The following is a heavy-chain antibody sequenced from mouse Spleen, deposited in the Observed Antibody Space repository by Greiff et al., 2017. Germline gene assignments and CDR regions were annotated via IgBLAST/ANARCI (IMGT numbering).Heavy chain of an antibody. CDR1: GFTFSSYT. CDR2: ISSGGSYT. V-gene: IGHV5-6-4*01. J-gene: IGHJ3*01. Sequence: DVQLVESGGGLVKPGGSLKLSCAASGFTFSSYTMSWVRQTPEKRLEWVATISSGGSYTYYPDSVKGRFTISRDNAKNTLYLQMSSLKSEDTAMYYCTKYGNYGGFAYWGQGTLVTVSA. CDR3: TKYGNYGGFAY. D-gene: IGHD2-10*02.